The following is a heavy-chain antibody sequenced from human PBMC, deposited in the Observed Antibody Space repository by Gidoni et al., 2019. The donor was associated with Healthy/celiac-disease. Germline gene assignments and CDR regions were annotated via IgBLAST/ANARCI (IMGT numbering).Heavy chain of an antibody. CDR2: IYSGGST. CDR3: AREYDFWSGEGVYGMDV. CDR1: GFPVSSNY. Sequence: EVQLVESGGGLVQPGGSLRLSCAASGFPVSSNYMSWVRQAPGKGLEWVSVIYSGGSTYYADSVKGRFTISRDNSKNTLYLQMNSLRAEDTAVYYCAREYDFWSGEGVYGMDVWGQGTTVTVSS. V-gene: IGHV3-66*02. D-gene: IGHD3-3*01. J-gene: IGHJ6*02.